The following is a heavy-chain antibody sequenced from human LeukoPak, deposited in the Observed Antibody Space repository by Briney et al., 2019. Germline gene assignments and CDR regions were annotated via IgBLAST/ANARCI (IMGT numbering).Heavy chain of an antibody. Sequence: SETLSLTCTVSGGSISGHYWGWIRQPPGKGLEWIGHVYYRGSTSYNPSLASRVTLSVATSKNQFSLKLTSVTAADTAVYYCARDLPGTSFFDYWSQGTLVTVSS. J-gene: IGHJ4*02. D-gene: IGHD2-2*01. CDR2: VYYRGST. CDR3: ARDLPGTSFFDY. CDR1: GGSISGHY. V-gene: IGHV4-59*11.